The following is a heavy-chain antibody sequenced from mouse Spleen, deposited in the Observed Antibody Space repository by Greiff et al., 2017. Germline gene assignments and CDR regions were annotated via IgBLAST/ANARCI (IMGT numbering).Heavy chain of an antibody. D-gene: IGHD4-1*01. CDR3: AAWVGRDAMDY. J-gene: IGHJ4*01. CDR2: ISSGSSTI. CDR1: GFTFSDYG. Sequence: DVKLVESGGGLVKPGGSLKLSCAASGFTFSDYGMHWVRQAPEKGLEWVAYISSGSSTIYYADTVKGRFTISRDNAKNTLFLQMTSLRSEDTAMYYCAAWVGRDAMDYWGQGTSVTVSS. V-gene: IGHV5-17*01.